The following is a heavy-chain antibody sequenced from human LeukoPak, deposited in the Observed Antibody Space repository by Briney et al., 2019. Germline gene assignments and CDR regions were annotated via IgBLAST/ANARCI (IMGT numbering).Heavy chain of an antibody. V-gene: IGHV7-4-1*02. CDR1: GYTFTSYG. Sequence: ASVKVSCNASGYTFTSYGISWVRQAPGQGLEWMGWINTNTGNPTYAQGFTGRFVFSLDTSVSTAYLQISSLKAEDTAVYYCARGGDYYGSGSYYNKGDYYYYYYMDVWGKGTTVTVSS. D-gene: IGHD3-10*01. J-gene: IGHJ6*03. CDR2: INTNTGNP. CDR3: ARGGDYYGSGSYYNKGDYYYYYYMDV.